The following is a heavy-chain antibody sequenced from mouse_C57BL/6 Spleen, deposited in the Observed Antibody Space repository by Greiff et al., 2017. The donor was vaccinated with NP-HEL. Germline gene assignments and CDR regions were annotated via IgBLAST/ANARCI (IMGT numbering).Heavy chain of an antibody. J-gene: IGHJ4*01. D-gene: IGHD2-5*01. CDR2: ISDGGSYT. V-gene: IGHV5-4*01. Sequence: VQVVESGGGLVKPGGSLKLSCAASGFTFSSYAMSWVRQTPEKRLEWVATISDGGSYTYYPDNVKGRFTISRDNAKNNLYLQMSHLKSEDTAMYYCARDSNYEDYAMDYWGQGTSVTVSS. CDR1: GFTFSSYA. CDR3: ARDSNYEDYAMDY.